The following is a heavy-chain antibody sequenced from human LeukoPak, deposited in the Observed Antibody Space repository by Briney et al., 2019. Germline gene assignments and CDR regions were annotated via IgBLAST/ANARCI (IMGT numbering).Heavy chain of an antibody. V-gene: IGHV1-18*01. CDR2: ISAYNGNT. CDR3: ARARTVAYYSYGMDV. Sequence: RASVKVSCKASGYTFTSYGISWVLQAPGQGPEWMGWISAYNGNTNYAQNLQGRVTMTTDTTTSTAYMELRSLRSDDTAVYYCARARTVAYYSYGMDVWGQGTTVTVSS. D-gene: IGHD4-23*01. J-gene: IGHJ6*02. CDR1: GYTFTSYG.